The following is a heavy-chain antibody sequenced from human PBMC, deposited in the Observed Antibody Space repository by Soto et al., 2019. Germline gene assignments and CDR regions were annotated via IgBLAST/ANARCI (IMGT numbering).Heavy chain of an antibody. D-gene: IGHD3-22*01. CDR1: GGSISSSSYY. CDR3: AGALPIRNSGYSGWFDP. CDR2: IYYCGST. Sequence: QLQLQESGPGLVKPSETLSLTCTVSGGSISSSSYYWGWIRQPPGKGLEWIGCIYYCGSTYYNPSLKSRATISVDAAKNRFTLKRSAVTVALTVVYYCAGALPIRNSGYSGWFDPWCRGATVT. J-gene: IGHJ5*02. V-gene: IGHV4-39*01.